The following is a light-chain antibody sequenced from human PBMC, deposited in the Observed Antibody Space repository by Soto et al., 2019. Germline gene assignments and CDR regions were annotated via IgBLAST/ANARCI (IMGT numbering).Light chain of an antibody. V-gene: IGKV3-20*01. CDR1: QSVSINL. CDR2: AAS. J-gene: IGKJ4*01. Sequence: EIVLTQSPGTLSLSPWERATLSCRASQSVSINLLAWYQQKPGQAPRLLIYAASSRATGIPDRFSGSGSGTDFTLTISRLEPEDFALYYCQQYGTSPLTFGGGTKVDIK. CDR3: QQYGTSPLT.